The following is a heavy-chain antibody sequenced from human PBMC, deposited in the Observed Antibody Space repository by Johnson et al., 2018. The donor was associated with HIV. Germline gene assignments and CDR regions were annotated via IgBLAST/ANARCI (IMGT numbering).Heavy chain of an antibody. CDR2: ISYDGSNK. D-gene: IGHD5-12*01. CDR3: ARSRGYSGWGGAFDI. CDR1: GFTFTTYA. Sequence: QMMLVESGGGVVQPGRSLRLSCAASGFTFTTYAMHWVRQAPGKGLEWVAVISYDGSNKYYADSVKGRFTISRDNAKNSLYLQMNSLRAEDTALYYCARSRGYSGWGGAFDIWGQGTMVTVSS. V-gene: IGHV3-30*04. J-gene: IGHJ3*02.